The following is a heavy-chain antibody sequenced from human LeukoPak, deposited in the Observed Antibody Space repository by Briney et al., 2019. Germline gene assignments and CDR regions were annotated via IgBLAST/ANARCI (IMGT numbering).Heavy chain of an antibody. J-gene: IGHJ4*02. CDR2: ISAYNGNT. CDR3: ARDREDY. V-gene: IGHV1-18*01. Sequence: ASVTVSFKSSVYTFTCYGISWVRQAPGQGLEWMGWISAYNGNTNYAQKLQGRVTMTTDTSTSTDYVELRSLRSDDTAVYYCARDREDYWGQGTLVTVSS. CDR1: VYTFTCYG. D-gene: IGHD1-26*01.